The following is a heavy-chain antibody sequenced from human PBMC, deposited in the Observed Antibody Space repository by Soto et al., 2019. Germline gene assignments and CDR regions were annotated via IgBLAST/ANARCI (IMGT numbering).Heavy chain of an antibody. CDR1: GFTFSSYA. V-gene: IGHV3-64D*06. CDR2: ISSNGGST. CDR3: VKYPEPFSSSWSLDFDY. D-gene: IGHD6-13*01. Sequence: PGGSLRLSCSASGFTFSSYAMHWVRQAPGKGLEYVSAISSNGGSTYYADSVKGRSTISRDNSKNTLYLQMSSLRAEDTAVYYCVKYPEPFSSSWSLDFDYWGQGTLVTVSS. J-gene: IGHJ4*02.